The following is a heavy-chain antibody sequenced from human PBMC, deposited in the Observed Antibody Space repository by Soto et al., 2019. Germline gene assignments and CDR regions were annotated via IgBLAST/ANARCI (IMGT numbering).Heavy chain of an antibody. J-gene: IGHJ6*02. D-gene: IGHD5-18*01. V-gene: IGHV3-73*01. Sequence: GGSLRLSCAASGFTFSGSAMHWVRQASGKGLEWVGRIRSKANSYATAYAASMTGRFTISRDDSKNTAYLQMNSLKTEDTAVYYCTTIVNTAMVEYYYYGMDVWGQGTTVTVSS. CDR1: GFTFSGSA. CDR3: TTIVNTAMVEYYYYGMDV. CDR2: IRSKANSYAT.